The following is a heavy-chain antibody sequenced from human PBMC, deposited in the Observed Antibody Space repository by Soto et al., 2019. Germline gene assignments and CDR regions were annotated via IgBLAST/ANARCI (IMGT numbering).Heavy chain of an antibody. CDR1: GYTFTSDY. CDR2: INPSGGST. J-gene: IGHJ6*02. V-gene: IGHV1-46*01. Sequence: WVKLSCTASGYTFTSDYMHWVRKAPGQGLEWIAIINPSGGSTRSAQTFQGRVPMTRDTSTSTVYMELSSLRSEDTAVYYCARDPVGYDFWSGYPLMDVWGQGTTVTVSS. D-gene: IGHD3-3*01. CDR3: ARDPVGYDFWSGYPLMDV.